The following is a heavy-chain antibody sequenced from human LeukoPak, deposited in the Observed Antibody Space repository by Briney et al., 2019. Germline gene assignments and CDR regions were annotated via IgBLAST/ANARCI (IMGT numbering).Heavy chain of an antibody. V-gene: IGHV3-21*01. CDR2: ISSSSSYI. D-gene: IGHD5-18*01. CDR1: GFTFSSYS. Sequence: PGGSLRLSCAASGFTFSSYSMNWVRQAPGKGLEWVSSISSSSSYIYYADSVKGRFTISRDNAKNSLYLQMNSLRAEGTAVYYCARGGYSYGSLDYFDYWGQGTLVTVSS. J-gene: IGHJ4*02. CDR3: ARGGYSYGSLDYFDY.